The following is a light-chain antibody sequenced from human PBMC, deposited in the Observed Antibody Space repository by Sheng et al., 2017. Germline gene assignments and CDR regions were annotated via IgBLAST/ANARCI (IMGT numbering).Light chain of an antibody. J-gene: IGKJ2*01. CDR1: QYISSW. CDR3: QQYNTYPYT. Sequence: DIQMTQSPSTLSPSIGDRVTITCRASQYISSWLAWYQQKPGKAPNLLIYKASSLKSGVPSRFSGSGSGTQFTLTISSLQPADFATYYCQQYNTYPYTFGPGTKVEIK. CDR2: KAS. V-gene: IGKV1-5*03.